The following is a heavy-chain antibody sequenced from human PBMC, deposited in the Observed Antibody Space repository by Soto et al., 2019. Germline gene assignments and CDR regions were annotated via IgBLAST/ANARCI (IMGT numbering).Heavy chain of an antibody. Sequence: GGSLRLSCAASGFTFSSYAMHWVRQAPGQGLQWVALISYDDSNKDYADSVKGRFTISRDNSRDTLYLQMQTLRVEDTAVYYCTRERGVFAVDYYYGMDVWGQGTTVTVSS. CDR3: TRERGVFAVDYYYGMDV. V-gene: IGHV3-30-3*01. CDR1: GFTFSSYA. D-gene: IGHD6-19*01. CDR2: ISYDDSNK. J-gene: IGHJ6*02.